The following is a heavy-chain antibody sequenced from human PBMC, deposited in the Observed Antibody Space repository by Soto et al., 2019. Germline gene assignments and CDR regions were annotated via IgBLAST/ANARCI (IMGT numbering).Heavy chain of an antibody. V-gene: IGHV6-1*01. CDR2: TYYRSKWYN. CDR3: ARSEGAGDYAGWYFDL. Sequence: SQTLSLTCAISGDSVSSNSAAWNWIRQSPSRGLECLGRTYYRSKWYNDYAVSVKSRITINPDTSKNQFSLQLNSVTPEDTAVYYCARSEGAGDYAGWYFDLWGRGTLVTVSS. J-gene: IGHJ2*01. CDR1: GDSVSSNSAA. D-gene: IGHD4-17*01.